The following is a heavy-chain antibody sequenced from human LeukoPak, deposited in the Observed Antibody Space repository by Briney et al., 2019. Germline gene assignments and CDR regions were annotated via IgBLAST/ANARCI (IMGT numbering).Heavy chain of an antibody. D-gene: IGHD4-17*01. Sequence: SETLSLTCTVSGGSISSYYWSWIRQPPGKGLEWIGYIYYSGSTNYKPSLKSRVTISVETSKNQFSLKLRSVTAADTAVYYCTRDTGTTGEVKFDPWGQGTLVTVSS. J-gene: IGHJ5*02. CDR1: GGSISSYY. V-gene: IGHV4-59*12. CDR3: TRDTGTTGEVKFDP. CDR2: IYYSGST.